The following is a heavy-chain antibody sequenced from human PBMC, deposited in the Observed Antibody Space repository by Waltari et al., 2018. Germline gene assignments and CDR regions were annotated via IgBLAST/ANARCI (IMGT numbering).Heavy chain of an antibody. J-gene: IGHJ6*02. CDR1: GGSISSSSYY. V-gene: IGHV4-39*01. D-gene: IGHD6-6*01. Sequence: QLQLQESGPGLVKPSETLSLTCTVSGGSISSSSYYWGWIRQPPGKGLEWIGSIYYSGSTYYTPSLKSRVTISVDTSKNQFSLKLSSVTAADTAVYYCARSTSSSAGAWGYYYGMDVWGQGTTVTVSS. CDR3: ARSTSSSAGAWGYYYGMDV. CDR2: IYYSGST.